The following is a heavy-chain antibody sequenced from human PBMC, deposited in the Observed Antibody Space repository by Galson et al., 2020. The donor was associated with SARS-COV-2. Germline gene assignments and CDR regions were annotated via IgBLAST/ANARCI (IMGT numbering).Heavy chain of an antibody. CDR2: ISYEGSIK. Sequence: GGSLRLSCAASGFTFTNYAMHWVRQAPGKGLEWVALISYEGSIKYYADSVKGRFTISRDSSKNTLYLQMNSLSAGDTAVYYCAKRKELFWLGELNQGLDVWGQGNTVTVS. CDR1: GFTFTNYA. V-gene: IGHV3-30*18. J-gene: IGHJ6*02. CDR3: AKRKELFWLGELNQGLDV. D-gene: IGHD3-10*01.